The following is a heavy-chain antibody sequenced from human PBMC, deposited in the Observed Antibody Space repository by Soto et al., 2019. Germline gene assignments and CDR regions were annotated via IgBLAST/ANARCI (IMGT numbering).Heavy chain of an antibody. J-gene: IGHJ4*02. V-gene: IGHV3-23*01. CDR2: ISGSGGST. D-gene: IGHD5-12*01. CDR3: AKEGVDRGSTGY. CDR1: GFTFSSYA. Sequence: VGSLRLSCAASGFTFSSYAMSWNRQAPGKGLEWVSAISGSGGSTYYADSVKGRFTISRDNSKNTLYLQMNSLRAEDTAVYYCAKEGVDRGSTGYWREGTLVTVSS.